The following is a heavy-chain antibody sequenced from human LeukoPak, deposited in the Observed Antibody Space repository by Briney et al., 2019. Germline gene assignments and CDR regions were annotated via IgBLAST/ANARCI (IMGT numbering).Heavy chain of an antibody. CDR1: GGSIGKYH. CDR2: VYYTGNL. J-gene: IGHJ4*02. V-gene: IGHV4-59*01. Sequence: SETLTLTCSVSGGSIGKYHWTWIRQPPGKRLEWIGYVYYTGNLNYNPSLERRVSLSIDTSKNQFSLSLSSVTAADTAVYYCARGSAPGTGPPSLDSWGQGTLVTVSS. D-gene: IGHD6-13*01. CDR3: ARGSAPGTGPPSLDS.